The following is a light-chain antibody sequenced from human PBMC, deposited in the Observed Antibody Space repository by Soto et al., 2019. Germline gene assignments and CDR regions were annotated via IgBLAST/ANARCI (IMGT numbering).Light chain of an antibody. V-gene: IGKV3-20*01. CDR1: ESVTSSY. CDR3: QQYGSSPYT. J-gene: IGKJ2*01. CDR2: DAS. Sequence: EIVLTQSPGTLSLSPGERATLSCRASESVTSSYLAWYQQKPGQAPRLLICDASSRATGIPDRFSGSGSGTDFTLTISRLEPEDFAVYYCQQYGSSPYTFGQGIKLEIK.